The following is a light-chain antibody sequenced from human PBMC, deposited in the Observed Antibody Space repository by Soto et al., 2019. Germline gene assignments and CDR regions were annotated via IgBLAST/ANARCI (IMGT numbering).Light chain of an antibody. Sequence: IQMTQSPSSVSASVGDRVTITCRASQDIRTWLAWYQQKPGNAPKLLIYVVSSLQGGVPSRFSGSGSGTYFTLTLSNLQTEEFATYYCLHTDSFPWKFGQGTKV. CDR1: QDIRTW. J-gene: IGKJ1*01. V-gene: IGKV1-12*01. CDR3: LHTDSFPWK. CDR2: VVS.